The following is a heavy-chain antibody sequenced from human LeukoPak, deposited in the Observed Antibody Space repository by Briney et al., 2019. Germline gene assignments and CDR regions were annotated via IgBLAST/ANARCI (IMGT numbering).Heavy chain of an antibody. Sequence: GGSLRLSCAASGFTFSSYGMHWVRQAPGKGLEWVAVISYDGSNKYYGDSVKGRFTISRDNSKYTLSLQMNSLRAEDTAVYYCAKERGSYDDDSFDYWGQGTLVTVSS. D-gene: IGHD3-22*01. CDR1: GFTFSSYG. CDR3: AKERGSYDDDSFDY. CDR2: ISYDGSNK. J-gene: IGHJ4*02. V-gene: IGHV3-30*18.